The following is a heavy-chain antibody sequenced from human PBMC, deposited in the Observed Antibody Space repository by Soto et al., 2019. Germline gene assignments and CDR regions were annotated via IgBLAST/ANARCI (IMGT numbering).Heavy chain of an antibody. CDR3: AHRSVVTASGPFFDY. CDR2: IYWDDDK. J-gene: IGHJ4*02. Sequence: QITLKESGPTLVKPTQTLTLTCTFSGFSLSTSGVGVGWIRQPPGKALEWLALIYWDDDKRYSPSLKSRLTITKDTSKNQVVLTMTNMDPLDTATYYCAHRSVVTASGPFFDYWGQGTLVTVSS. D-gene: IGHD2-21*02. V-gene: IGHV2-5*02. CDR1: GFSLSTSGVG.